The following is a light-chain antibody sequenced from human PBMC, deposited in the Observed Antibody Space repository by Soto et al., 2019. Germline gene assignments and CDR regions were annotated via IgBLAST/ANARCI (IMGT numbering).Light chain of an antibody. V-gene: IGKV3-11*01. J-gene: IGKJ4*01. CDR2: DAS. CDR3: QQRSNWPT. CDR1: QSVSSY. Sequence: VVSQSHATLSVSPGTRATPSCRASQSVSSYLAWYQQKPGQAPRLLIYDASNRATGIPARFSGSGSGTDFTLTISSLEPEDFAVYYCQQRSNWPTFGGGTKV.